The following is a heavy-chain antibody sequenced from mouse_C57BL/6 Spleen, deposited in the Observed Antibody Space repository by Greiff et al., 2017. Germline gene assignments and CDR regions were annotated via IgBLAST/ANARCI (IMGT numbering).Heavy chain of an antibody. J-gene: IGHJ2*01. CDR3: ARSGLLRSFDY. CDR1: GYTFTSYW. Sequence: QVQLQQSGAELVMPGASVKLSCKASGYTFTSYWMHWVKQRPGQGLEWIGEIDPSDSYTNYNQKFKGKSTLTVDKSSSTAYMQLSSLTSEDSAVYDCARSGLLRSFDYWGQGTTLTVSS. D-gene: IGHD2-3*01. V-gene: IGHV1-69*01. CDR2: IDPSDSYT.